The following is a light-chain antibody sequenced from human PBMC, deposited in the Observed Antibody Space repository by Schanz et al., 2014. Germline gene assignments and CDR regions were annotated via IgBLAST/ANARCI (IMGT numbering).Light chain of an antibody. CDR2: EAT. CDR1: SSDVGSYKL. V-gene: IGLV2-23*01. J-gene: IGLJ2*01. Sequence: QSALTQPASVSGSPGQSVTISCTGISSDVGSYKLVSWYQQHLGKAPKLMIYEATKRPSGVSDRFSGSKSGKTASLTISGLQTEDEADYYCCSYAGDTPHVALGGGTKLTVL. CDR3: CSYAGDTPHVA.